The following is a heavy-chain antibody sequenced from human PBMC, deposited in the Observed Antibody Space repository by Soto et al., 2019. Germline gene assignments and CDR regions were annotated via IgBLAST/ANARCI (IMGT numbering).Heavy chain of an antibody. V-gene: IGHV1-69*13. CDR3: ARGPVLPTVWYFDY. CDR1: GGTFSSYA. D-gene: IGHD3-10*01. J-gene: IGHJ4*02. Sequence: GASVKVSCKASGGTFSSYAISWVRQAPGQGLEWMGGIIPIFGTANYAQKFQGRVTITADESTSTAYMELSSLRSEDTAVYYCARGPVLPTVWYFDYWGQGTLVTSPQ. CDR2: IIPIFGTA.